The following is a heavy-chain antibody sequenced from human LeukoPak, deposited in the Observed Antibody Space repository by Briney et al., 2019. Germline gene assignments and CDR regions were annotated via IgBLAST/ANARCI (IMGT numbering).Heavy chain of an antibody. D-gene: IGHD3-10*01. Sequence: SETLSLTCSVSGDSLSSGSHYWSWLRQLPGKGLESIGFISHSGYTSYNPSLKSRVSISVDTSKNQFSLKLTSVTAADTAVYYCSRGGNRFGGFYFDYWGRGTLVTVSS. CDR2: ISHSGYT. CDR3: SRGGNRFGGFYFDY. CDR1: GDSLSSGSHY. V-gene: IGHV4-31*03. J-gene: IGHJ4*02.